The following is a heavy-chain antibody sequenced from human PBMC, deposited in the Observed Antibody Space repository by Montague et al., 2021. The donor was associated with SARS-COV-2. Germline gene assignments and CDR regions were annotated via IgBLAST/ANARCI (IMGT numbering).Heavy chain of an antibody. D-gene: IGHD3-3*01. CDR1: GGSISSYY. Sequence: SETLSLTCTVSGGSISSYYWSWIRQPPGKGLGWIGYIYYGGSTNYNPSLKSRVTISVDTSKNQFSLKLSSVTAADTAVYYCARALVPEEWLFGGDYYYVMDVWGQGTTVTVSS. CDR2: IYYGGST. V-gene: IGHV4-59*01. J-gene: IGHJ6*02. CDR3: ARALVPEEWLFGGDYYYVMDV.